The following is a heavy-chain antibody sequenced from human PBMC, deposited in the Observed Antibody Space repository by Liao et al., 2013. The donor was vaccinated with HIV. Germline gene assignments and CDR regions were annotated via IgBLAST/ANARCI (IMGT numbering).Heavy chain of an antibody. J-gene: IGHJ4*02. CDR2: INHAGST. CDR3: ARLPSQREPRFEY. V-gene: IGHV4-34*01. CDR1: GGTFRDYY. Sequence: QVQLPQWGAGLLKPSETLSRTCAVYGGTFRDYYWAWIRQSPGKGLEWIGEINHAGSTNYNPSLKSRATISVDTSKNQFSLKLTSVTAADTAIYYCARLPSQREPRFEYWGQGSPGHGLL. D-gene: IGHD6-25*01.